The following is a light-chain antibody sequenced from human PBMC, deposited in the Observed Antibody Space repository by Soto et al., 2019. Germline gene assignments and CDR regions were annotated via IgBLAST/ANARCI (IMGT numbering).Light chain of an antibody. J-gene: IGKJ1*01. V-gene: IGKV1-5*01. CDR1: QSIRHY. CDR2: GAS. Sequence: DIQMTQSPPTLSASVGDRVTITCRASQSIRHYLAWYQQMPGKAPKLLIYGASTLQSGVTSRFSSSVSGTEFTLTISSLQPDDFGTYFCQHHNSYSQTFGQGTKVEIK. CDR3: QHHNSYSQT.